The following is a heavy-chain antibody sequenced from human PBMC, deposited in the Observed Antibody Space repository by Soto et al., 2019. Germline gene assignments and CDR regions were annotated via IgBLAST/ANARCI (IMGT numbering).Heavy chain of an antibody. V-gene: IGHV1-69*02. J-gene: IGHJ4*02. CDR1: ARTFSSYT. Sequence: SVKVSCKASARTFSSYTISWVRQAPGQGLEWMGRIIPILGIANYAQKLQGRVTITADKSTSTAYMELSSLRSEDTAVYYCALPTGYYYDSSGYSPPFGYWGQGTLVTVS. CDR3: ALPTGYYYDSSGYSPPFGY. CDR2: IIPILGIA. D-gene: IGHD3-22*01.